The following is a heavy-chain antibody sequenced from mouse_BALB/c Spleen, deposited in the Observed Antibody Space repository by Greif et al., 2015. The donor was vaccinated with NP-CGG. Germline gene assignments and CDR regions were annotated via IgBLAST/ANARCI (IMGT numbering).Heavy chain of an antibody. CDR2: IYPGSGNT. V-gene: IGHV1-84*02. CDR1: GYTFTDYY. D-gene: IGHD4-1*01. J-gene: IGHJ4*01. CDR3: ARRTGTEATDY. Sequence: QVQLKQFGPELVKPGASVKISCKASGYTFTDYYINWVRQKPGQGLEWIGWIYPGSGNTKYNEKFKGKATLTVDTSSSTVYMQLSSLTSEDTAVYFCARRTGTEATDYWGQGTSVTVSS.